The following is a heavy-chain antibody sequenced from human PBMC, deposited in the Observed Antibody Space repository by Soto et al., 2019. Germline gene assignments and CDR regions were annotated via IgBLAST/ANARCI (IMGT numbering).Heavy chain of an antibody. Sequence: PGGSLRLSCAASGFTFSSYWMSWVRQAPGKGLEWVANIKQDGSEKYYVDSVKGRFTISRDNAKNSLYLQMNSLRAEDTAVYYCARAPYDFWSGSLYYYYGMDVWGQGTTVTVSS. CDR3: ARAPYDFWSGSLYYYYGMDV. V-gene: IGHV3-7*03. D-gene: IGHD3-3*01. CDR1: GFTFSSYW. J-gene: IGHJ6*02. CDR2: IKQDGSEK.